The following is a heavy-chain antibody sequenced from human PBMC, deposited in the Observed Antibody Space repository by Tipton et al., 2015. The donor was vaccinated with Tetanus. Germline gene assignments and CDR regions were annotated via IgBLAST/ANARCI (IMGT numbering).Heavy chain of an antibody. CDR1: GFTVSSNY. CDR3: ARSNYYGSGSEFDY. Sequence: SLRLSCAASGFTVSSNYMSWVRQAPGTGLAWVSVIYSGGSTYYADSVKGRFTISRDNSKNTLYLQMNSLRAEDTAVYYCARSNYYGSGSEFDYWGQGTLVTVSS. D-gene: IGHD3-10*01. J-gene: IGHJ4*02. CDR2: IYSGGST. V-gene: IGHV3-53*01.